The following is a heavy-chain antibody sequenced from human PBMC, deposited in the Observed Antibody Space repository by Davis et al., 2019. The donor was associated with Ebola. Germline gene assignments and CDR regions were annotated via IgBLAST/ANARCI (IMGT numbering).Heavy chain of an antibody. D-gene: IGHD6-25*01. V-gene: IGHV4-39*07. CDR3: ARGGPRRYYYYGMDV. J-gene: IGHJ6*02. CDR2: INHSGST. Sequence: SETLSLTCTVSGDSIGSSSYYWGWIRQPPGKGLEWIGEINHSGSTNYNPSLKSRVTISVDTSKNQFSLKLSSVTAADTAVYYCARGGPRRYYYYGMDVWGQGTTVTVSS. CDR1: GDSIGSSSYY.